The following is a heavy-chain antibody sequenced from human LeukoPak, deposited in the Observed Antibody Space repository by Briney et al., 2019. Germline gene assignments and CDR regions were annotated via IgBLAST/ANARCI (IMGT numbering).Heavy chain of an antibody. CDR3: ARVSAVDGAYYYDSSGAPAAFDI. V-gene: IGHV3-30*04. CDR2: ISYDGSDT. D-gene: IGHD3-22*01. J-gene: IGHJ3*02. CDR1: GFTFSSYP. Sequence: HPGKSLRLSCAASGFTFSSYPMHWVRQAPVKGLEWVAVISYDGSDTYYTDSVKGRFTISRDNAKNSLYLQMNSLRAEDTAVYYCARVSAVDGAYYYDSSGAPAAFDIWGQGTMVTVSS.